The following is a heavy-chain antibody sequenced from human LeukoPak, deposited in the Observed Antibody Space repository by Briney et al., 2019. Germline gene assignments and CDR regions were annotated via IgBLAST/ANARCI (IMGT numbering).Heavy chain of an antibody. V-gene: IGHV4-59*01. CDR1: SGSISSYY. CDR2: IYNSGST. CDR3: ARAPTTVVTPYYFDY. D-gene: IGHD4-23*01. J-gene: IGHJ4*02. Sequence: PSETLSLTCTVSSGSISSYYWSWIRQPPGKGLEWIGYIYNSGSTNHNPSLKSRVTISLDTSKNQFSLKLSSVTAADTAVYYCARAPTTVVTPYYFDYWGQGTLVTVSS.